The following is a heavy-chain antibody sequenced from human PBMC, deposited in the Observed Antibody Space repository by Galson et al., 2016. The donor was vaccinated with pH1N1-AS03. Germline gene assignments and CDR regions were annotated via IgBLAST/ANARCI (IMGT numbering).Heavy chain of an antibody. D-gene: IGHD2-15*01. V-gene: IGHV1-18*04. CDR1: GYTFPNFG. CDR2: ISPYNGNT. CDR3: ARAAPFDP. Sequence: SVKVSCKASGYTFPNFGMSWVRQAPGQGLEWMGWISPYNGNTQYAQRLEGRVTMTTDTSTNTAYLELRSLTYDATAVYYCARAAPFDPWGHGTLVIVSS. J-gene: IGHJ5*02.